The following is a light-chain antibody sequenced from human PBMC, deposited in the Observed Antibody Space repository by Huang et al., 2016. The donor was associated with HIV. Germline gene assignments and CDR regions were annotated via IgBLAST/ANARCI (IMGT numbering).Light chain of an antibody. CDR1: QSVAKT. J-gene: IGKJ1*01. CDR2: GAS. Sequence: EIVLTQSPATLSVSPGERATLSCRASQSVAKTFAWYQQKPGQAPRHPIYGASTRATGIPARFSGSGSGTEFTLTISSLQSEDFAVYYCHHYSNWPPTWTFGQGTKVEIK. V-gene: IGKV3-15*01. CDR3: HHYSNWPPTWT.